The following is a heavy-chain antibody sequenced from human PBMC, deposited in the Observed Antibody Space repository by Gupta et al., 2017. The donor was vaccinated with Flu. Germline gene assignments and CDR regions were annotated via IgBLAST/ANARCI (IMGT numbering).Heavy chain of an antibody. V-gene: IGHV3-23*01. CDR3: STRRPEQVGRRGAFDI. Sequence: EVQLLGAGGGEVQRGGSLRLSRVASRFTIYDSGTSWVRQAPGKGREWVSGISCRCVSTYYGDSVKGRFTITRDKSKYTVSLQMNGRSDDDSAVDYCSTRRPEQVGRRGAFDIWGQGTMVTVSS. D-gene: IGHD1-14*01. CDR2: ISCRCVST. J-gene: IGHJ3*02. CDR1: RFTIYDSG.